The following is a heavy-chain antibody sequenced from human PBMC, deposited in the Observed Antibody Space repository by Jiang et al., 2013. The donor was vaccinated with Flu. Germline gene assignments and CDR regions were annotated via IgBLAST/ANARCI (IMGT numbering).Heavy chain of an antibody. CDR2: LYYSGST. CDR1: GGSISSSSYY. CDR3: GMGTPAAGYDAFDV. Sequence: LLKPSETLSLTCTVSGGSISSSSYYWGWIRQPPGKGLEWIGSLYYSGSTYYNPSLRSRVTISVDTSKNHFSLKLSSVTAADTAVYYCGMGTPAAGYDAFDVWGQGTMVTVSS. D-gene: IGHD6-13*01. V-gene: IGHV4-39*02. J-gene: IGHJ3*01.